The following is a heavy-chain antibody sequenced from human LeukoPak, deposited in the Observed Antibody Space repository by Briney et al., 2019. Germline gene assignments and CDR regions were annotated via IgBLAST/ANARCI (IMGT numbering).Heavy chain of an antibody. V-gene: IGHV4-61*02. CDR1: GGSISSGSYY. CDR3: ARAYSSSWYFNWFDP. J-gene: IGHJ5*02. D-gene: IGHD6-13*01. Sequence: SETLSLTCTVSGGSISSGSYYWSWIRQPAGRGLEWIGRIYTSGSTNYNPSLKSRVTISVDTSKNQFSLKLSSVTAADTAVYFCARAYSSSWYFNWFDPWGQGTLVTVSS. CDR2: IYTSGST.